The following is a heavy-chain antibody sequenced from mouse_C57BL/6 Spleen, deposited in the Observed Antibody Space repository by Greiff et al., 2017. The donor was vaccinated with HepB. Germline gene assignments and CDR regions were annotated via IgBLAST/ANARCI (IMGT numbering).Heavy chain of an antibody. CDR1: GYSITSGYY. D-gene: IGHD2-2*01. J-gene: IGHJ4*01. CDR3: ARERVWLRRDYAMDY. Sequence: EVKLVESGPGLVKPSQSLSLTCSVTGYSITSGYYWNWIRQFPGNKLEWMGYISYDGSNNYNPSLKNRISITRDTSKNQFFLKLNSVTTEDTATYYCARERVWLRRDYAMDYWGQGTSVTVSS. V-gene: IGHV3-6*01. CDR2: ISYDGSN.